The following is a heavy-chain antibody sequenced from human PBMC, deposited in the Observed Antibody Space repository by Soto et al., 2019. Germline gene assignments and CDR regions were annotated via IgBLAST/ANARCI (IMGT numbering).Heavy chain of an antibody. CDR1: GFTFSTFW. CDR3: ARDFEY. CDR2: INSDGSST. V-gene: IGHV3-74*01. Sequence: EVQLVESGGGLVQPGGSLRLSCEASGFTFSTFWMHWVRQAPGKGLVWVSRINSDGSSTNYADSVKGRVTISRDNAKNTLYLKLNSRRPEDTAVYYWARDFEYWGQGTLVPVSS. J-gene: IGHJ4*02.